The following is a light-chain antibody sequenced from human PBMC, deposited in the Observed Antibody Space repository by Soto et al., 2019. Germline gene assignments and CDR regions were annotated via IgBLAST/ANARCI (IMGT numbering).Light chain of an antibody. CDR2: DVS. CDR1: SSDVGGYNY. V-gene: IGLV2-14*03. J-gene: IGLJ7*01. CDR3: ASDTRSSSLGV. Sequence: QSALTQPASVSGSPGQSITISCTGTSSDVGGYNYVSWYQQHPGKAPKLMIYDVSSRPSGVSHRFSGSKSGNTASLTISGLQAEDGADYYCASDTRSSSLGVFGSGTQRTVL.